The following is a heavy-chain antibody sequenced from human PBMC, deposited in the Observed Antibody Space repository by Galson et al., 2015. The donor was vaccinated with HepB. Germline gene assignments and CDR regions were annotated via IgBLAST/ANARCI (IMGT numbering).Heavy chain of an antibody. CDR3: AKAPYGSGSYQLGWFDP. V-gene: IGHV3-23*01. J-gene: IGHJ5*02. D-gene: IGHD3-10*01. CDR1: GFIFGSYA. Sequence: SLRLSCAASGFIFGSYAMSWVRQAPGKGLEWVSAISGSGGSTYYADFVKGRFTISRDNSKNTLYLQMYSLRVEDTAIYFCAKAPYGSGSYQLGWFDPWGQGTLVTVSS. CDR2: ISGSGGST.